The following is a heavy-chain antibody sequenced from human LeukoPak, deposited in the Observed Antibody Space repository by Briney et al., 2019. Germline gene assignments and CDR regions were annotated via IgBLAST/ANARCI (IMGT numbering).Heavy chain of an antibody. CDR1: GFTFSSYP. Sequence: GGSLRLSCAASGFTFSSYPMNWVRQAPGKGLEWVSSISSSSTHIHYAASVKSRFTVSRDNAKNSLYLQLTSLRAEDTAVYYCARERIAVSGTAVDYWGQGTLVTVSS. D-gene: IGHD6-19*01. CDR2: ISSSSTHI. CDR3: ARERIAVSGTAVDY. J-gene: IGHJ4*02. V-gene: IGHV3-21*01.